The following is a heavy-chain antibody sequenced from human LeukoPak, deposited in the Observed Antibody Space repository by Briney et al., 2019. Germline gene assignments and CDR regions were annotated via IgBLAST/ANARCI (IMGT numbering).Heavy chain of an antibody. CDR3: AAARFRNYYYMDV. CDR2: IYPGDSDT. CDR1: GYIFTSYW. D-gene: IGHD6-6*01. J-gene: IGHJ6*03. V-gene: IGHV5-51*03. Sequence: GESLKISCKGSGYIFTSYWIGWVRQMPGKGLEWMGIIYPGDSDTRYSPSFQGQVTISAHKSISTAYLQWSSLKASDTAMYYCAAARFRNYYYMDVWGKGTTVTVSS.